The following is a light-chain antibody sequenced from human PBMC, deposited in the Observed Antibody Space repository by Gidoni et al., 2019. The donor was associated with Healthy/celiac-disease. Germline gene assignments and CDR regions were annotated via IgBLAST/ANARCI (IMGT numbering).Light chain of an antibody. V-gene: IGKV3-11*01. CDR3: QQRSNWPPIT. CDR1: QSVSSY. J-gene: IGKJ5*01. Sequence: EIVLTQSPATLSLSPGERATLSCRASQSVSSYLALYQQKPGQAPRLLIYDASNRATGIPARFSGSGSGTDFTLTISSLEPEDFAFYYCQQRSNWPPITFGQGTRLEIK. CDR2: DAS.